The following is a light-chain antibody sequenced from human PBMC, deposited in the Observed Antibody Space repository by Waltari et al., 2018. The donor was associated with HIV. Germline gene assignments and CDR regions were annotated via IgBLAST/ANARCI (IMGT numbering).Light chain of an antibody. Sequence: DIQMTQSPSTLSASIGDSVNSTSRASQPIDNWLAWYQQKPGSAPKVIISKASILEGEVSSRFSGSGFGTEFTLTIRSLQPDDFATYYCQQYKTYCSFGQGT. CDR2: KAS. J-gene: IGKJ2*01. CDR3: QQYKTYCS. CDR1: QPIDNW. V-gene: IGKV1-5*03.